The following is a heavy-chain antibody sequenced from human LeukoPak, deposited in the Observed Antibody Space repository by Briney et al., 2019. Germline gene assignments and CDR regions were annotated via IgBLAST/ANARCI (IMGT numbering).Heavy chain of an antibody. CDR1: GSTFNIFC. CDR2: ITGDGSNT. CDR3: TREPSGTYWYFDL. D-gene: IGHD1-26*01. V-gene: IGHV3-74*01. J-gene: IGHJ2*01. Sequence: PGGCLRLSCSPAGSTFNIFCTHSVCEAPGKGPVWVTRITGDGSNTHSADSVKGRFTISRDNAKNTLNLQMNRLRAEDTAVYYWTREPSGTYWYFDLWGRGTLVTVSS.